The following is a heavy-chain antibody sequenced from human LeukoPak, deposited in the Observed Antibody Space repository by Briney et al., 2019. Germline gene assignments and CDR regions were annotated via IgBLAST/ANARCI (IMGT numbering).Heavy chain of an antibody. D-gene: IGHD1-26*01. CDR2: ISSSAHT. J-gene: IGHJ2*01. CDR3: ARSPFVAGVGATSWYFDL. V-gene: IGHV4-4*09. Sequence: PSETLSLTCTVSGASITSYYWTWIRQTPGKGLEWVGYISSSAHTELNPSHRGRVNIAVDASKSQVSLKLFSVNASDTALYYWARSPFVAGVGATSWYFDLWGRGTLVIVSA. CDR1: GASITSYY.